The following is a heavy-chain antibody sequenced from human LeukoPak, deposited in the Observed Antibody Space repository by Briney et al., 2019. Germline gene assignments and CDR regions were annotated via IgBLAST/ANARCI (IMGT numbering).Heavy chain of an antibody. Sequence: SETLSLTCIVSGDSISSRSYFWGWIRQPPGRGLEWIGSIYYTGITYYNPSLKSRVTISTDTSKNQFPLKLRSVTAADTAIYFCARVGMGTTGGRLFDFWGQGILVTVSS. CDR1: GDSISSRSYF. J-gene: IGHJ4*02. CDR2: IYYTGIT. CDR3: ARVGMGTTGGRLFDF. V-gene: IGHV4-39*06. D-gene: IGHD1-1*01.